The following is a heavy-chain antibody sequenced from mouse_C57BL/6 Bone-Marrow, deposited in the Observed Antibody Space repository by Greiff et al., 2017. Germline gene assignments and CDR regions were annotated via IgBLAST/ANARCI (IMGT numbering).Heavy chain of an antibody. D-gene: IGHD1-1*01. CDR3: ARQDYGSSLDY. V-gene: IGHV5-9*01. CDR1: GFTFSSYT. Sequence: DVHLVESGGGLVKPGGSLKLSCAASGFTFSSYTMSWVRQTPEKRLEWVATISGGGGNTYYPDSVKGRFTISRDNAKNTLYLQMSSLRSEDTALYYCARQDYGSSLDYWGQGTTLTVSS. J-gene: IGHJ2*01. CDR2: ISGGGGNT.